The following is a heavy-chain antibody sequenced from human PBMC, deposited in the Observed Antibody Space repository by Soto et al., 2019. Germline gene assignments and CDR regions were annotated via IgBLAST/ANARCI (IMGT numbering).Heavy chain of an antibody. D-gene: IGHD1-26*01. Sequence: EVQLVESGGGLVKPGGSLRLSCVVSGFTFSSYSMNWVRQAPGKGLEWVSSISSSGSYIYYADSVKGRFTISRDNAKNSLYLQMNSLRAEDKAVYYCARKLGATDYYFVMDVWGQGTTVTVSS. V-gene: IGHV3-21*06. CDR2: ISSSGSYI. J-gene: IGHJ6*02. CDR1: GFTFSSYS. CDR3: ARKLGATDYYFVMDV.